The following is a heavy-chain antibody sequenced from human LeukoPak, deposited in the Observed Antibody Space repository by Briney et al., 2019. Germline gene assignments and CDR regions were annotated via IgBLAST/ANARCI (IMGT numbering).Heavy chain of an antibody. D-gene: IGHD1-26*01. CDR2: ISSSSSYI. Sequence: GGSLRLSCAASGFTFSSYSMNWVRQAPGKGLEWVSSISSSSSYIYYADSVKGRFTISRDNAKNSLYLQMNSLRPEDTAVYYCATADKWEPLDYWGQGTLVTVSS. J-gene: IGHJ4*02. CDR3: ATADKWEPLDY. V-gene: IGHV3-21*04. CDR1: GFTFSSYS.